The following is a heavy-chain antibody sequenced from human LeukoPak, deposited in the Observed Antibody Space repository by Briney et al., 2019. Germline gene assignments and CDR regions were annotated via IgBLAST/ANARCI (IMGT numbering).Heavy chain of an antibody. V-gene: IGHV3-33*01. CDR3: AGEWELLGMNY. CDR1: GFTFSSYG. D-gene: IGHD1-26*01. Sequence: GRSLRLSCAASGFTFSSYGMHWVRQAPGKGLEWVAVIWYDGSNKYYADSVKGRFTISRDNSKNTLYLQMNSLRAEDTAVYYCAGEWELLGMNYWGQGTLVTVSS. CDR2: IWYDGSNK. J-gene: IGHJ4*02.